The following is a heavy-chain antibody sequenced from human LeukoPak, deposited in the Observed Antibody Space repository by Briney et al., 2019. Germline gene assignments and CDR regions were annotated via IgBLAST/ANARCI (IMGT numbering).Heavy chain of an antibody. D-gene: IGHD6-19*01. CDR1: GFTFSSYW. CDR3: VYRYSSGWNWDAFDI. V-gene: IGHV3-74*01. J-gene: IGHJ3*02. CDR2: INSDVSST. Sequence: PGGSLRLSCAASGFTFSSYWMHGVRQAPGKGLVWVSRINSDVSSTSYADSVNGRFTISRDNAKNTLYLKMNSMRAEDTAVYYCVYRYSSGWNWDAFDIWGQGTMVIVSS.